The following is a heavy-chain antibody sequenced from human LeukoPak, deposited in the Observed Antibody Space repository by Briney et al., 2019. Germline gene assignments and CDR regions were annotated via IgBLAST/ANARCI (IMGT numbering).Heavy chain of an antibody. D-gene: IGHD3-22*01. CDR3: ARLTYHYDSSGFLNY. CDR1: GGSISSDNW. CDR2: VYHSGST. Sequence: TLSLTCSVSGGSISSDNWWSWVRQPPGKGLEWIEEVYHSGSTNYNPSLKSRVTISVDKSKNQFSLNLSSVTAADTAVYYCARLTYHYDSSGFLNYRGQGTLVTVSS. J-gene: IGHJ4*02. V-gene: IGHV4-4*02.